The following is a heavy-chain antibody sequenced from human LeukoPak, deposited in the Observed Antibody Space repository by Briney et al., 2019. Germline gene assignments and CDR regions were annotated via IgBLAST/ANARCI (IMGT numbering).Heavy chain of an antibody. V-gene: IGHV3-23*01. J-gene: IGHJ4*02. CDR3: AKAFGYSSSWYWGGFDY. CDR2: ISGSGGST. D-gene: IGHD6-13*01. CDR1: GFTFSSYA. Sequence: GGSPRLSCAASGFTFSSYAMSWVRQAPGKGLEWVSAISGSGGSTYYADSVKGRFTISRDNSKNTLYLQMNSLRAEDTAVYYCAKAFGYSSSWYWGGFDYWGQGTLVTVSS.